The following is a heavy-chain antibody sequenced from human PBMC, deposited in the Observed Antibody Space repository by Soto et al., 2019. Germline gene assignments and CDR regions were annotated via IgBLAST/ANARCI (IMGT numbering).Heavy chain of an antibody. Sequence: QVQLVASGGGLVKPGGSLRLSCAASGFTFSDYYMRLLRQAPGKGLVWVSYISSSGSTIYYADSVKGRFTISRDNAKNSLYLQMNSLRAEDTAVYYCARGGRGQQLVPPVGDYWGQGTLVTVSS. CDR1: GFTFSDYY. CDR2: ISSSGSTI. CDR3: ARGGRGQQLVPPVGDY. J-gene: IGHJ4*02. D-gene: IGHD6-13*01. V-gene: IGHV3-11*01.